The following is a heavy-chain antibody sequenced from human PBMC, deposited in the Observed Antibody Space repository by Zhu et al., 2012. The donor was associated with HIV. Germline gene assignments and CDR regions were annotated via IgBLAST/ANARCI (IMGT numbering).Heavy chain of an antibody. D-gene: IGHD6-13*01. J-gene: IGHJ6*03. CDR1: GYSISSGYY. CDR3: ARTGGXSSWNLDYYYYYMDV. V-gene: IGHV4-38-2*01. Sequence: QVQLQESGPGLVKPSETLSLTCAVSGYSISSGYYWGWIRQPPGKGLEWIGSIYHSGSTYYNPSLKSRVTISVDTSKNQFSLKLSSVTAADTAVYYCARTGGXSSWNLDYYYYYMDVWGKGTTVTVSS. CDR2: IYHSGST.